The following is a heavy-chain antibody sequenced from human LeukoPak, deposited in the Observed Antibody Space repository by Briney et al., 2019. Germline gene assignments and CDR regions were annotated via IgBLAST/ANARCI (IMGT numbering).Heavy chain of an antibody. CDR3: ATRPYYYYHMDV. CDR2: IYHSGST. CDR1: GYSISSDYY. D-gene: IGHD6-6*01. V-gene: IGHV4-38-2*01. J-gene: IGHJ6*03. Sequence: SETLSLTCAVSGYSISSDYYWGWIRQPPGQGLEWIGTIYHSGSTYSNPSLSSRVTISVDTSKNQFSLRLSSVTAADTAVYYCATRPYYYYHMDVWGKGTTGTVSS.